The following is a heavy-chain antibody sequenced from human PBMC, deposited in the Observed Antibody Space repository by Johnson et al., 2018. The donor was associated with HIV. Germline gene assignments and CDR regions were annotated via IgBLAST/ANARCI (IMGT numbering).Heavy chain of an antibody. CDR3: ALISAAAGSDDAFDI. V-gene: IGHV3-30*04. D-gene: IGHD6-13*01. CDR1: GFIFSSFA. Sequence: QVQLVESGGGVVQPGRSLRLSCAASGFIFSSFAMHWVRQAPGKGLEWVGVISYDGSNKYYADSVKGRFTISRDNSKNTLYLQMNSLRAEDTAVYYCALISAAAGSDDAFDIWGQGTMVTVSS. CDR2: ISYDGSNK. J-gene: IGHJ3*02.